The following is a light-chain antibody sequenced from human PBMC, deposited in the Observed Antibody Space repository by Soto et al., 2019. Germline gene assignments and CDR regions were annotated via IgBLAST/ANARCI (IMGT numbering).Light chain of an antibody. J-gene: IGKJ1*01. CDR2: KAC. V-gene: IGKV1-5*03. Sequence: IQMTQATSTRPGSVRDKVSLAGRASQTISSWLAWYQQKPGKAPKLLIYKACTLKSGVPSRFSGRGSGTEFTLTISSLQPEDFATYYCQLYNSYSEPFGQGTQVDI. CDR3: QLYNSYSEP. CDR1: QTISSW.